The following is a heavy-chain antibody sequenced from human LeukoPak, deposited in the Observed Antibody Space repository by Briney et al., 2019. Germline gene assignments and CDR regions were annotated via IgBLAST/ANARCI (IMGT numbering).Heavy chain of an antibody. CDR1: GFTFDDYG. CDR2: INWNGGST. V-gene: IGHV3-20*04. J-gene: IGHJ4*02. Sequence: GGSLRLSCAASGFTFDDYGMSWVRQAPGKGLEWVSGINWNGGSTGYADSVKGRFTISRDDSKSIAYLQMNSLKAEDTAVYYCTRDLEYSSGWCQEYYFDYWGQGTLVTVSS. D-gene: IGHD6-19*01. CDR3: TRDLEYSSGWCQEYYFDY.